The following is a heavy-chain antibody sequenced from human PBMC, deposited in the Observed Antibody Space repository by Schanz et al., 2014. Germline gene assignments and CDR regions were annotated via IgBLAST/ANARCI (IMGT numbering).Heavy chain of an antibody. V-gene: IGHV1-69*02. CDR2: IIPILAIA. CDR3: ASSGAGYSSSWDFDY. CDR1: GGTFSTYT. Sequence: VQLEQSGAEVKKPGSSVKVSCKASGGTFSTYTISWVRQAPGQGLEWMGRIIPILAIADYAQKFQGRVTITADKSTSTASMELSSLRSEDTAVYYCASSGAGYSSSWDFDYWGQGTLVTVSS. D-gene: IGHD6-13*01. J-gene: IGHJ4*02.